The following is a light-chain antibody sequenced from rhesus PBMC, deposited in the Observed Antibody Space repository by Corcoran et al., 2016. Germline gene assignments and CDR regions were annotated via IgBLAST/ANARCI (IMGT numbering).Light chain of an antibody. Sequence: ILTQSPATLSLSPGERATLSCRASQSVRTYLAWYQQKPGQAPRLLIYSASSRATGIPDRFSGSGAGTDFTRTISNLEPEDVGIYHCYQHSSGYSFGQGTKVEIK. V-gene: IGKV3-10*01. J-gene: IGKJ2*01. CDR1: QSVRTY. CDR2: SAS. CDR3: YQHSSGYS.